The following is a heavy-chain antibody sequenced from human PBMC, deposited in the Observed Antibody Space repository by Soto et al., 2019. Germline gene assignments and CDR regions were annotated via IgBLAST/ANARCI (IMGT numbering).Heavy chain of an antibody. D-gene: IGHD2-21*02. CDR3: ARAKGYCGGDCYSDWFDP. V-gene: IGHV1-69*12. CDR1: GGTFSSYA. J-gene: IGHJ5*02. Sequence: QVQLVQSGAEVKKPGSSVKVSCKASGGTFSSYAISWVRQAPGQGLEWMGGIIPIIGTANYAQKFQGRVTITADESTSTAYMELSSLRSEDTAVYYCARAKGYCGGDCYSDWFDPWGQGTLVTVSS. CDR2: IIPIIGTA.